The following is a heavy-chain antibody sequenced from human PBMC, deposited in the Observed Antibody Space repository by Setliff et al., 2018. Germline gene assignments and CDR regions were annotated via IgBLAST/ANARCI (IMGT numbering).Heavy chain of an antibody. Sequence: SETLSLTCAVYGGSFSGYYWSWIRQPPGKGLEWIGEINHSGSTNYNPSLKSRVTISVDTSKNQFSLKLSSVTAADTAVYYCARGLSYYASSGSLLAPYAFDIWGQGTMVTVSS. CDR2: INHSGST. CDR1: GGSFSGYY. CDR3: ARGLSYYASSGSLLAPYAFDI. J-gene: IGHJ3*02. D-gene: IGHD3-22*01. V-gene: IGHV4-34*01.